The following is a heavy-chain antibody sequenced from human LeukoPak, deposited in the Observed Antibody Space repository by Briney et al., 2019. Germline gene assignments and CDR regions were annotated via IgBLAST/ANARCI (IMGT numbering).Heavy chain of an antibody. CDR3: TRAGAVAATPPHFDY. Sequence: SETLSLTCSGSGGSSSAYYWSWLRQPAGKGREGRGRIYTSGSTNYNPSLESRVTMSVDTSKNQFSLKRSSVTAADTAVYCGTRAGAVAATPPHFDYCRQATLATASS. CDR2: IYTSGST. D-gene: IGHD6-19*01. V-gene: IGHV4-4*07. J-gene: IGHJ4*02. CDR1: GGSSSAYY.